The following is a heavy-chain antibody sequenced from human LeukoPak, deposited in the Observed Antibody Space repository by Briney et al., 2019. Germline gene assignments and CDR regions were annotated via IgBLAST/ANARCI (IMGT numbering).Heavy chain of an antibody. CDR3: TRGRYYEPIDS. V-gene: IGHV4-59*01. CDR1: GGSISTDY. Sequence: PSETLSLTCSVSGGSISTDYWSWIRQTPGKGLEEIGYIYNSGSPNYNPSLEGRVTMSIDTSKNHFSLKLSSVTAADTAVYYCTRGRYYEPIDSWGQETLVTVSS. J-gene: IGHJ4*02. CDR2: IYNSGSP. D-gene: IGHD3-3*01.